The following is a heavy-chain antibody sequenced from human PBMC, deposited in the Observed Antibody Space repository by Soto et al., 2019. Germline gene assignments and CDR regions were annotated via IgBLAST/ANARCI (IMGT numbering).Heavy chain of an antibody. CDR2: LYYSGST. D-gene: IGHD6-13*01. Sequence: SETLALTCTVSVGSISNYYWSWIRQPPGKGLELIGYLYYSGSTSYNPSLKSRVTISVDTSKNQFSLKLSSVTAADTAVYYCARGTLQQLVRLPDAFDIWGQGTMFTVSS. CDR1: VGSISNYY. CDR3: ARGTLQQLVRLPDAFDI. V-gene: IGHV4-59*01. J-gene: IGHJ3*02.